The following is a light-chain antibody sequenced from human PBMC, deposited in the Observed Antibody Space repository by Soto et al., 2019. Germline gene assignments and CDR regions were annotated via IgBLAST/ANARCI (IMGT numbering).Light chain of an antibody. CDR2: GAS. CDR3: QQYGTSRGT. J-gene: IGKJ3*01. Sequence: EMVLTQSPGTLSLSPGERATLSCRASESVTSNFLAWYQQKPGQAPRLLIYGASSRATGIPDRFSGSGSGTDFTLTISRLEPEDFAVYYCQQYGTSRGTFGPGTKVDIK. V-gene: IGKV3-20*01. CDR1: ESVTSNF.